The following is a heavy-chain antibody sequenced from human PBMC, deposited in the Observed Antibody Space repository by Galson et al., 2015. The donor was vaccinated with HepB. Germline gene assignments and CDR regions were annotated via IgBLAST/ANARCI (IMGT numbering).Heavy chain of an antibody. CDR1: GFSLNSRGVG. V-gene: IGHV2-5*02. CDR3: AHMDLGLTSFAY. CDR2: IFWGDDQ. Sequence: PALVKPTQTLTLTCTFSGFSLNSRGVGVGWIRQPPGKALEWLALIFWGDDQRYTPLLKSRLSVTKEPSKNQVVLKLTSVDPVDTATYYCAHMDLGLTSFAYWGQGTLVTVSS. J-gene: IGHJ4*02. D-gene: IGHD3/OR15-3a*01.